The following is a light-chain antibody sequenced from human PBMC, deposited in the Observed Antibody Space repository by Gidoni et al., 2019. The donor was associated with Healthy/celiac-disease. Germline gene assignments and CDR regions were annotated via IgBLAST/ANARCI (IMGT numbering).Light chain of an antibody. Sequence: EIVLTQSPGTLSLSPGERATLSCRASQSVSSSYLAWYQQKPGQAPRLLIYGASSRATGIPDRLSGSGSGTDFTINISRLEPEDFAVYYCQQYGSSPYTFGQGTKLEIK. CDR1: QSVSSSY. V-gene: IGKV3-20*01. CDR3: QQYGSSPYT. J-gene: IGKJ2*01. CDR2: GAS.